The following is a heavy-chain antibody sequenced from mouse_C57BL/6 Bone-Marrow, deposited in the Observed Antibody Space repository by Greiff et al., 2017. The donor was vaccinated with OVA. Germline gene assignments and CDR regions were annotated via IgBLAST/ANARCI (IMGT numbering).Heavy chain of an antibody. CDR3: TVWLRRRGDY. V-gene: IGHV14-4*01. CDR2: IDPENGDT. Sequence: EVKLVESGAELVRPGASVKLSCTASGFNIKDDYMHWVKQRPEQGLEWIGWIDPENGDTEYASKFQGKATITADTSSNTAYLQLSSLTSEDTAVYYCTVWLRRRGDYWGQGTTLTVSS. CDR1: GFNIKDDY. D-gene: IGHD2-2*01. J-gene: IGHJ2*01.